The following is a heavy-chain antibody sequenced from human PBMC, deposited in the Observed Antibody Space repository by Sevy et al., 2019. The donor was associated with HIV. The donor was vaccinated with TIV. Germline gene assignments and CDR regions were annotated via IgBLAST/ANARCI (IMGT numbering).Heavy chain of an antibody. CDR3: ARGPEWELTSFLSH. D-gene: IGHD1-26*01. V-gene: IGHV3-30-3*01. J-gene: IGHJ4*02. Sequence: GGSLRLSCAASGFTFRTYAFHWVRQAPGRGLEWIGLISSNGDNDLYANSVRGRFTISRDNSMNILYLQMTSLKPDDTDVYYCARGPEWELTSFLSHWGQGTLVTVSS. CDR2: ISSNGDND. CDR1: GFTFRTYA.